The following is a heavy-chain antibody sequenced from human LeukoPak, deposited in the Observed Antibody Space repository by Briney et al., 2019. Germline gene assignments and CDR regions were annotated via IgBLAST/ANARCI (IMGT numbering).Heavy chain of an antibody. Sequence: ASVKVSCKASGYTFVSYGITWVRQAPGQGLEWMGWISVYNGDTKYAQNLQGRVTLTTDTSTSTAYMELRSLRSDDTAVYYCVRGGGFNSGFGYWGQGTLVIVSS. D-gene: IGHD3-10*01. CDR1: GYTFVSYG. V-gene: IGHV1-18*04. CDR3: VRGGGFNSGFGY. J-gene: IGHJ4*02. CDR2: ISVYNGDT.